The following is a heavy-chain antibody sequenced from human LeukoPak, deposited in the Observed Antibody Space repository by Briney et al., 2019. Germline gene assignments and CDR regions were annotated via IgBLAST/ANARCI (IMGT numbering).Heavy chain of an antibody. CDR3: ARLTHSNAMDV. D-gene: IGHD2-15*01. CDR2: IWYDGSNK. Sequence: GGSLRLSCAASGFTFSSYGMHWVRQAPGKGPEWVAVIWYDGSNKYYADSVKGRFTISRDNSKNTLYLQMNSLRAEDTAVYYCARLTHSNAMDVWGQGTMLTVS. V-gene: IGHV3-33*01. J-gene: IGHJ6*02. CDR1: GFTFSSYG.